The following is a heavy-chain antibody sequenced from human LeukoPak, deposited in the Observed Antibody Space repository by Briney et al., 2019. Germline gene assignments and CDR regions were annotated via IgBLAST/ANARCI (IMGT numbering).Heavy chain of an antibody. CDR3: AREDCSNGVCYYYDY. D-gene: IGHD2-8*01. J-gene: IGHJ4*02. CDR2: IYYSGST. V-gene: IGHV4-59*01. Sequence: SETLSLTCTVSGGSISSYYWSWIRQPPGKGLEWIGYIYYSGSTNYNPSLKSRVTISVDTSKNQFSLKLSSVTAADTAVYYCAREDCSNGVCYYYDYWGQGTLVTVSS. CDR1: GGSISSYY.